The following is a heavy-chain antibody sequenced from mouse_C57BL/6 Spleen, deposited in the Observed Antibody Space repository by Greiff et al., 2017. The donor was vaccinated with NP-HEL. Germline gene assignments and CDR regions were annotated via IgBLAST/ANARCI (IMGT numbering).Heavy chain of an antibody. D-gene: IGHD1-1*01. Sequence: VQLQQSGPELVKPGASVKIPCKASGYTFTDYNMDWVKQSHGKSLEWIGDINPNNGGTIYNQKFKGKATLTVDKSSSTAYRERRSLTSEDTAVYYCARKPGDYYGSSYSYFDYWGQGTTLTVSS. V-gene: IGHV1-18*01. J-gene: IGHJ2*01. CDR3: ARKPGDYYGSSYSYFDY. CDR2: INPNNGGT. CDR1: GYTFTDYN.